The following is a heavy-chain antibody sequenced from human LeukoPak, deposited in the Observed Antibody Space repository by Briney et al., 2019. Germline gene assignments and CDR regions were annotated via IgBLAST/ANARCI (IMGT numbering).Heavy chain of an antibody. CDR2: ISGSGGAT. CDR3: AKAVYGSGKPWFDP. D-gene: IGHD3-10*01. Sequence: PGGSLRLSCAASGFTFSNYAMTWVRQAPGKGLDWVSSISGSGGATYYADSVRGRFTISRDNSKNTLYLQMNSLRAEDTAVYHCAKAVYGSGKPWFDPWGQGTLVTVSS. J-gene: IGHJ5*02. V-gene: IGHV3-23*01. CDR1: GFTFSNYA.